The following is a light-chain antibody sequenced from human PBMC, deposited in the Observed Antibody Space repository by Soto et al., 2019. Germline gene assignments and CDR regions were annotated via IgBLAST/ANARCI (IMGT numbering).Light chain of an antibody. V-gene: IGKV3-20*01. CDR1: QSVSRNY. CDR2: DAS. J-gene: IGKJ3*01. CDR3: QQYAASPLT. Sequence: EIVLTQSPGTLSLSPGERATLSCRASQSVSRNYLAWYQHKPGQAPRLLINDASSRASGITDRFRGSGSGPDFTLTISRLEPDDFAVYYCQQYAASPLTFGPGTKVDIK.